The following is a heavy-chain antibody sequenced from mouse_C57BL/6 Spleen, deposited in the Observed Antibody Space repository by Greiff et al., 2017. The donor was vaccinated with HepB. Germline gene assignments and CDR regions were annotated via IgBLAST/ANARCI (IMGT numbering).Heavy chain of an antibody. J-gene: IGHJ2*01. CDR2: ISYDGSN. CDR1: GYSITSGYY. V-gene: IGHV3-6*01. Sequence: ESGPGLVKPSQSLSLTCSVTGYSITSGYYWNWIRQFPGNKLEWMGYISYDGSNNYNPSLKNRISITRDTSKNQFFLKLNSVTTEDTATYYCATHDYFDNGGQGTTLTVTT. CDR3: ATHDYFDN.